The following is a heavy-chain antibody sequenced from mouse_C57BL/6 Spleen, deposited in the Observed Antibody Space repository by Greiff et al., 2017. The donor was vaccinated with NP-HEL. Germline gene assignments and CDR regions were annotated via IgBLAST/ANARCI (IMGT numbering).Heavy chain of an antibody. CDR1: GFTFSDYG. CDR3: ASGGLLQMAY. D-gene: IGHD2-3*01. J-gene: IGHJ3*01. V-gene: IGHV5-17*01. Sequence: VQLQQSGGGLVKPGGSLKLSCAASGFTFSDYGMHWVRQAPEKGLEWVAYISSGSSTIYYADTVKGRFTISRDNAKNTLFLQMTSLRSEDTAMYYCASGGLLQMAYWGQGTLVTVSA. CDR2: ISSGSSTI.